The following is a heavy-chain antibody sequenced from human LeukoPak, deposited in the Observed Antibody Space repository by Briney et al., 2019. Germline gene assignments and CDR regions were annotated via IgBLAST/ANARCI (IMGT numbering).Heavy chain of an antibody. D-gene: IGHD2-21*02. Sequence: ASVKVSCKVSGYTLTELSMHWVRQAPGKGLEWMGGFDPEDGETIYAQKFQGRVTMTEDTSTDTAYMELSSLRSEDTAVYYCATAFAVVTADYYFDYWGQGTLVTVSS. J-gene: IGHJ4*02. CDR3: ATAFAVVTADYYFDY. V-gene: IGHV1-24*01. CDR2: FDPEDGET. CDR1: GYTLTELS.